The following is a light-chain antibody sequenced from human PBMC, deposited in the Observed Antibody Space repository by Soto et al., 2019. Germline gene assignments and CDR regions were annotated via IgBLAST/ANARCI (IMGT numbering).Light chain of an antibody. Sequence: AIQMTQSPSSLSASVGDRVTITCRASQDIRSSLGWYQQKPGKAPKLLIYAASSLPREVPSRFSGSGSGTDFTLTISSLQPEDFATYYCLQDYNYPRTFGQGTKVEV. CDR3: LQDYNYPRT. CDR1: QDIRSS. J-gene: IGKJ1*01. V-gene: IGKV1-6*01. CDR2: AAS.